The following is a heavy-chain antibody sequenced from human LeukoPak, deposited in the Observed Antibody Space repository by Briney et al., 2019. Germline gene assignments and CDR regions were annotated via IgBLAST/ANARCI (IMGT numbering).Heavy chain of an antibody. CDR3: AKPLQQLVFFDY. Sequence: GGSLRLSCAASGFTFSSYAMSWVRQAPGKGLEWVSAISGSGGSTYYADSVKGRFTISRDNSKNTLYLQMNGLRAEDTAVYYCAKPLQQLVFFDYWGQGTLVTVSS. J-gene: IGHJ4*02. D-gene: IGHD6-13*01. V-gene: IGHV3-23*01. CDR1: GFTFSSYA. CDR2: ISGSGGST.